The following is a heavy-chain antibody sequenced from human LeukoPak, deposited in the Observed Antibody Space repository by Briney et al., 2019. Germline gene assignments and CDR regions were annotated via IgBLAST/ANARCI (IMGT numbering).Heavy chain of an antibody. CDR2: IYPGDSDT. CDR3: ARWYSGSSFYFDY. D-gene: IGHD1-26*01. CDR1: GYSFTRYW. J-gene: IGHJ4*02. Sequence: GASLKISCKGSGYSFTRYWIGWVRQMPGKGLEWMGIIYPGDSDTRYSPSFQGQVTISADKSISTAYLQWSSLKASDSAMYYCARWYSGSSFYFDYWGQGTLVTVSS. V-gene: IGHV5-51*01.